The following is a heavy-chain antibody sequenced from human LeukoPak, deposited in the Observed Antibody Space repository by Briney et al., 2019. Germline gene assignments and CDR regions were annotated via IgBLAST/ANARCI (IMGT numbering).Heavy chain of an antibody. D-gene: IGHD1-26*01. V-gene: IGHV4-59*01. Sequence: PSETLSLTCTVSGGSISSYYWNWIRQPPGKGLEWIGYIFYSGITNYNPSPKSRVTISVDTSKKQFSLKLTSVTAADTAVYYCARDSGSYPHWFAPWGQGTLVTVSS. CDR1: GGSISSYY. J-gene: IGHJ5*02. CDR2: IFYSGIT. CDR3: ARDSGSYPHWFAP.